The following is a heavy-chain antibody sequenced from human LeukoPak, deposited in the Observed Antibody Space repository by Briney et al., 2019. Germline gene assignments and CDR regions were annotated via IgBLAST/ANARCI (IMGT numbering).Heavy chain of an antibody. CDR1: GSTFSSYS. CDR2: ISSSSSYI. V-gene: IGHV3-21*01. CDR3: ARNGEGLWFGELLGIFDY. D-gene: IGHD3-10*01. Sequence: GGSLRLSCAASGSTFSSYSMNWVRQAPGKGLEWVSSISSSSSYIYYADSVKGRFTVSRDNAKNSLYLQMNSLRAEDTAVYYCARNGEGLWFGELLGIFDYWGQGTLVTVSS. J-gene: IGHJ4*02.